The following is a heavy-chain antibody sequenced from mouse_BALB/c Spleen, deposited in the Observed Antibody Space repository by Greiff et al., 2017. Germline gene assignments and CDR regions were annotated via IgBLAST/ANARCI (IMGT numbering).Heavy chain of an antibody. V-gene: IGHV2-9-2*01. CDR3: VRAYRYYAMDY. CDR1: GFSLTSYD. D-gene: IGHD2-14*01. J-gene: IGHJ4*01. Sequence: VQRVESGPGLVAPSQSLSITCTVSGFSLTSYDISWIRQPPGKGLEWLGVIWTGGGTNYNSAFMSRLSISKDNSKSQVFLKMNSLQTDDTAIYYCVRAYRYYAMDYWGQGTSVTVSS. CDR2: IWTGGGT.